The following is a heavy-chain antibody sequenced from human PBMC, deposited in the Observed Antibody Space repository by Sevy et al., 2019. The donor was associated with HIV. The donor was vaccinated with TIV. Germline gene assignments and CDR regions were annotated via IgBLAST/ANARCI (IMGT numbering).Heavy chain of an antibody. J-gene: IGHJ4*02. V-gene: IGHV3-30-3*01. CDR3: ARDPPAGLENSYGYYFDY. CDR2: ISYDGSNK. CDR1: GFTFSSYA. Sequence: GESLKISCAASGFTFSSYAMHWVRQAPGKGLEWVAVISYDGSNKYYADSGKGRFTISRNNSKNTLVLKMNSLRAEDTAVYYCARDPPAGLENSYGYYFDYWGQGTLVTVSS. D-gene: IGHD5-18*01.